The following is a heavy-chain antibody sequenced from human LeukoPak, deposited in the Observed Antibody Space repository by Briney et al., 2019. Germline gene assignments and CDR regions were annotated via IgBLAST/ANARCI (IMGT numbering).Heavy chain of an antibody. J-gene: IGHJ4*02. V-gene: IGHV3-11*06. CDR2: ISSSSSYI. Sequence: GGSLRLSCAASGFTFSNYYMSWIRQAPGKGLEWVSSISSSSSYIYYADSVKGRFTISRDNAKNSLYLQMNSLRAEDTAVYYCAREGRLGATDYWGQGTLVTVSS. CDR3: AREGRLGATDY. D-gene: IGHD1-26*01. CDR1: GFTFSNYY.